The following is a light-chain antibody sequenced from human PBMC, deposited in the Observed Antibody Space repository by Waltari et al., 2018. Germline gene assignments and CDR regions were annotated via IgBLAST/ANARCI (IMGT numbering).Light chain of an antibody. CDR2: WAS. J-gene: IGKJ1*01. V-gene: IGKV4-1*01. Sequence: DIVMTQSPDSLAVSLGERATINCKSNQSVLYSSNNKSYLAWYQQKPGQSPKLLIYWASTRESGVPDRFSGSGSGTDFTLTISSLQAEDVAVYYCQQYYTTPWTFGQGTKVEIK. CDR1: QSVLYSSNNKSY. CDR3: QQYYTTPWT.